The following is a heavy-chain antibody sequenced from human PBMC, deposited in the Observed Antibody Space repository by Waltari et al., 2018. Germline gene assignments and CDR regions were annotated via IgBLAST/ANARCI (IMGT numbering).Heavy chain of an antibody. CDR2: ISYDGSNK. J-gene: IGHJ3*02. CDR3: AKVSLYYYDSQGYWNDAFDI. D-gene: IGHD3-22*01. V-gene: IGHV3-30*18. CDR1: VFTFSSYG. Sequence: QVQLVESGGGVVQPGRSLRLSCAASVFTFSSYGMHWVRQAPGKGLEWVAVISYDGSNKYYADSVKGRFTISRDNSKNTLYLQMNSLRAEDTAVYYCAKVSLYYYDSQGYWNDAFDIWGQGTMVTVSS.